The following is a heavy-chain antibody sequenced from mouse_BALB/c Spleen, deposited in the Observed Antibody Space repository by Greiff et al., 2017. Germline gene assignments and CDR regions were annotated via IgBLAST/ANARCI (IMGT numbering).Heavy chain of an antibody. J-gene: IGHJ4*01. D-gene: IGHD2-10*02. Sequence: EVKLVESGGGLVQPGGSLKLSCAASGFTFSSYGMSWVRQTPDKRLELVATINSNGGSTYYPDSVKGRFTISRDNAKNTLYLQMSSLKSEDTAMYYCARGYGNILYYAMDYWGQGTSVTVSS. CDR3: ARGYGNILYYAMDY. V-gene: IGHV5-6-3*01. CDR2: INSNGGST. CDR1: GFTFSSYG.